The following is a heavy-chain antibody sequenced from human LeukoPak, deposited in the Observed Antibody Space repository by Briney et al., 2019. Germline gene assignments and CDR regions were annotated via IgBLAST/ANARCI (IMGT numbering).Heavy chain of an antibody. Sequence: ASLRVSSKASGYTFTIYGISWVRQAPGQGLEWMGWISAYNGNTNYAQKLQGRVTITTDTSTSTAYMELRSLRADDTAVYYCARDSSRLVYSNYGYFDYWGQGTLVTVSS. CDR1: GYTFTIYG. CDR3: ARDSSRLVYSNYGYFDY. CDR2: ISAYNGNT. V-gene: IGHV1-18*01. J-gene: IGHJ4*02. D-gene: IGHD4-11*01.